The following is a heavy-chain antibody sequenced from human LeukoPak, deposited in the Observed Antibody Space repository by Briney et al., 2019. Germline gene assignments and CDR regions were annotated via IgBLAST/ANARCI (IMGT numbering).Heavy chain of an antibody. J-gene: IGHJ3*02. CDR3: AREYRYCSGGSCSVPRDGLDI. Sequence: ASVKVSCKASGYTFTTYGITWVRQAPGQGLEWMGWISGYNGNTNYAQKLQGRVTMTTDTSTSTAYMELRSVRSDDTAVYYCAREYRYCSGGSCSVPRDGLDIWGQGTMVIVSS. CDR2: ISGYNGNT. V-gene: IGHV1-18*01. CDR1: GYTFTTYG. D-gene: IGHD2-15*01.